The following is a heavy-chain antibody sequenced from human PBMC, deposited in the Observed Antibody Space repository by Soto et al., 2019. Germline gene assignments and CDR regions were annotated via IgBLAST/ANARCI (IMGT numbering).Heavy chain of an antibody. CDR3: ARPGAMAPEFYFDH. D-gene: IGHD5-18*01. V-gene: IGHV4-38-2*01. J-gene: IGHJ4*02. CDR1: GYSGSSGSY. CDR2: IYHNGRT. Sequence: SETLSLTCVVSGYSGSSGSYWGWIRQPPGRGLEWIASIYHNGRTYSKPSLQSRVIISVDTSKTQISLTLSSVTAANTAVYFCARPGAMAPEFYFDHWGQGIQVTVSS.